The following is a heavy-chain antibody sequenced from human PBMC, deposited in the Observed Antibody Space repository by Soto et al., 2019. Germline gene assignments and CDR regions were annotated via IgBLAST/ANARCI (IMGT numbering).Heavy chain of an antibody. CDR3: ARISSVDPYGYVNGGLDV. V-gene: IGHV4-59*01. J-gene: IGHJ6*02. CDR2: FYHSGNS. D-gene: IGHD5-18*01. CDR1: GGSIRSYY. Sequence: SETLSLTCSVSGGSIRSYYWSWTRQSPEKGLEWIGYFYHSGNSNYNPSLKSRVTISVDTSKNQLSLSLRSVTAADTAVYFCARISSVDPYGYVNGGLDVWGQGTTVTVSS.